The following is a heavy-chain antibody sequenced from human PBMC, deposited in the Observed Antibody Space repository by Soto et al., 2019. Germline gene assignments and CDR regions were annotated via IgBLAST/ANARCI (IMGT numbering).Heavy chain of an antibody. Sequence: EVQLEESGGGSVQLGESLRVSCVASGFTFRNQWMHWVRQVPGKGLVWVCRINGDGTRASYADFVKGRFTISRDNAQNPLFLQLKSLRVDDTGVSHCARGGAAGRGDAIDIWGPGTTFAVS. CDR3: ARGGAAGRGDAIDI. CDR1: GFTFRNQW. J-gene: IGHJ3*02. D-gene: IGHD3-10*01. CDR2: INGDGTRA. V-gene: IGHV3-74*01.